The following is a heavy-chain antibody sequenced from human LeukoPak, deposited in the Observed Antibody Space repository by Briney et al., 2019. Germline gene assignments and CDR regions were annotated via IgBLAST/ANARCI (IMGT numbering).Heavy chain of an antibody. CDR2: INPKGGGT. V-gene: IGHV1-2*02. CDR1: GYSFIGYY. D-gene: IGHD3-10*01. J-gene: IGHJ4*02. Sequence: GASVKVSCKSSGYSFIGYYIHWVRQAPGQGPEWMGWINPKGGGTNFAQKFRGRVTMTSDPAINTAYMELSRLTSDDTGVYYCARELFFADSGFSFWGQGTQVTVSS. CDR3: ARELFFADSGFSF.